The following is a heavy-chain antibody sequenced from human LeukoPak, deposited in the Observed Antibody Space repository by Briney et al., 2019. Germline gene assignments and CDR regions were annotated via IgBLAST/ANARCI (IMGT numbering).Heavy chain of an antibody. J-gene: IGHJ4*02. CDR2: INHSGST. Sequence: SETLSLTCAVYGGSFSGYYWSWIRQPPGKGLEWIGEINHSGSTNYNPSLKSRVTISVDTSKNQFSLKLSSVTAADTAVYYCARLRGYEFDYWGQGTLVTVSS. CDR1: GGSFSGYY. D-gene: IGHD5-12*01. CDR3: ARLRGYEFDY. V-gene: IGHV4-34*01.